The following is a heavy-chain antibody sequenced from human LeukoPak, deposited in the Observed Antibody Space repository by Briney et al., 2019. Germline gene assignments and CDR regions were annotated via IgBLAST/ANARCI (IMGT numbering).Heavy chain of an antibody. V-gene: IGHV4-4*02. CDR2: IYYSGST. CDR3: ARGLRDNYYDSSGMDY. Sequence: SETLSLTCAVSGGSISSSNWWSWVRQPPGKGLEWIGYIYYSGSTNYNPSLKSRVTISVDTSKNQFSLKLSSVTAADTAVYYCARGLRDNYYDSSGMDYWGQGTLVTVSS. D-gene: IGHD3-22*01. CDR1: GGSISSSNW. J-gene: IGHJ4*02.